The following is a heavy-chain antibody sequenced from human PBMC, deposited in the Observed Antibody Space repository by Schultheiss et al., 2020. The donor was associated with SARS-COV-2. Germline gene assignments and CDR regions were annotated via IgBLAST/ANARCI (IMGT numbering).Heavy chain of an antibody. D-gene: IGHD5-24*01. V-gene: IGHV3-21*04. Sequence: GGSLRLSCATSGFTFSTSGMTWVRQAPGKGLEWVSSISSSSSYIYYADSVKGRFTISRDNAKNSLYLQMNSLRAEDTAEYYCASRRWLQGDYWGQGTLVTVSS. CDR2: ISSSSSYI. CDR1: GFTFSTSG. CDR3: ASRRWLQGDY. J-gene: IGHJ4*02.